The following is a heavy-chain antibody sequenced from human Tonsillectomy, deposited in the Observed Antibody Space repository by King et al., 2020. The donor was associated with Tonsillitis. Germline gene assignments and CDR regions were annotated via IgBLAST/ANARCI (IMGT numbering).Heavy chain of an antibody. J-gene: IGHJ4*02. CDR1: GDIFSTYA. CDR2: VIPILSIA. Sequence: QLVQSGAEVKKPGSSVKVSCKASGDIFSTYAMSWVRQAPGQGLEWMGRVIPILSIANYAQKFQGRVTITADKSTSTAYMELSRLRSEDTAVYYCAREDLGGGNYFAYWGQGTLVTVSS. D-gene: IGHD3-16*01. V-gene: IGHV1-69*09. CDR3: AREDLGGGNYFAY.